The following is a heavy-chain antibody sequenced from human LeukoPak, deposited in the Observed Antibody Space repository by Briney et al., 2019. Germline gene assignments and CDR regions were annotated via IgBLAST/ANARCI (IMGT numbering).Heavy chain of an antibody. D-gene: IGHD5-18*01. CDR3: ARGFTDTAMVFDY. J-gene: IGHJ4*02. V-gene: IGHV4-59*01. CDR1: GGSISSYY. CDR2: IYYSGST. Sequence: PSETLSLTCTVSGGSISSYYWSWIRQPPGKGLEWIGYIYYSGSTNYNPSLKSRVTISVDTSKNQFSLKLGSVTAADTAVYYCARGFTDTAMVFDYWGQGTLVTVSS.